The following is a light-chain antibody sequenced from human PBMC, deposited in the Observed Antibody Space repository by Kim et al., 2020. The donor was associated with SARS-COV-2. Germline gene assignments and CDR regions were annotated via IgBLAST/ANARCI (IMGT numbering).Light chain of an antibody. CDR2: RNN. CDR1: DTNIGRNS. J-gene: IGLJ1*01. V-gene: IGLV1-47*01. CDR3: AVWDDTLSGYV. Sequence: GQRVTITVSGSDTNIGRNSVYWYQQVPGKAPRLLIYRNNRRPSGVPDRFSGSKSGTSLSLAISGVRSEDEAEYYCAVWDDTLSGYVFGTGTKVTVL.